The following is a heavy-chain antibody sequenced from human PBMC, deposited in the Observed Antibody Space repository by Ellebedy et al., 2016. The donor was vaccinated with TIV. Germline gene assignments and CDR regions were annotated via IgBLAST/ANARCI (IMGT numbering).Heavy chain of an antibody. V-gene: IGHV3-30-3*02. Sequence: GGSLRLXXATSGFTFSNYAMHWVRQAPGKGLEWVAVISSDGKTKFYADSVKGRFTISRDNSKNTLYLQMNSLRAEDTAVYYCAKKIPGGSTSCPDYWGQGTLVTVSS. J-gene: IGHJ4*02. CDR2: ISSDGKTK. CDR3: AKKIPGGSTSCPDY. CDR1: GFTFSNYA. D-gene: IGHD2-2*01.